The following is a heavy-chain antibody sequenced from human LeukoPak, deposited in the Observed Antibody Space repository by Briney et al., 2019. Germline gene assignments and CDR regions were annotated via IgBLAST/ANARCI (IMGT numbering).Heavy chain of an antibody. CDR1: GFTVSSNY. V-gene: IGHV3-53*01. CDR2: IYSGGST. J-gene: IGHJ4*02. CDR3: AKANAQWLVGLVDY. D-gene: IGHD6-19*01. Sequence: GGSLRLSCAASGFTVSSNYMSWVRQAPGKGLEWVSVIYSGGSTYYADSVKGRFTISRDNSKNTLYLQMNSLRAEDTAVYYCAKANAQWLVGLVDYWGQGTLVTVSS.